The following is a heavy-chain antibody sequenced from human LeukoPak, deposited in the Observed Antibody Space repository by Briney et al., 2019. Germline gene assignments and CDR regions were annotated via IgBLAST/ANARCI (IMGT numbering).Heavy chain of an antibody. Sequence: GSLRLSCVASGFTFSSYAMNWVRQTPGKGLEWISSIIHSGINIYYADSVKGRFTISRDNSKNTLYLQMDSLRAEDTAVYYCAKGTGTFYYFDYWGQGTLVTVSS. CDR3: AKGTGTFYYFDY. CDR2: IIHSGINI. D-gene: IGHD1-1*01. CDR1: GFTFSSYA. J-gene: IGHJ4*02. V-gene: IGHV3-23*01.